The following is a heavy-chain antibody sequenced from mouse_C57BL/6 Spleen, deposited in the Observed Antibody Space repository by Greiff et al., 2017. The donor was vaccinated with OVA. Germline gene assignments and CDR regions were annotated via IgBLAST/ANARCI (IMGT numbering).Heavy chain of an antibody. Sequence: EVQGVESGGGLVKPGGSLKLSCAASGFTFSDYGLHWVRQAPEKGLEWVAYISSGSSTLYYADTVKGRCTISRDNAKNTLFLQMTSLRSEDTAMYYCARPRYDGYYVGAMDYWGQGTSVTVSS. CDR1: GFTFSDYG. D-gene: IGHD2-3*01. V-gene: IGHV5-17*01. J-gene: IGHJ4*01. CDR2: ISSGSSTL. CDR3: ARPRYDGYYVGAMDY.